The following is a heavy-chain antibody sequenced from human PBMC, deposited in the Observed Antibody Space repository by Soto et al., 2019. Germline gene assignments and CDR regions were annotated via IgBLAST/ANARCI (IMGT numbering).Heavy chain of an antibody. CDR2: IIPIFVTE. D-gene: IGHD3-10*01. CDR3: ARDRGSRSYYNLFYYHYGMDV. Sequence: QVQLVQSGAEVKKPGSSVKVSCKASGVTFSSYAISWVRQAPGQGLEWMGGIIPIFVTENYAQKFQGRVTITADESTSTAYMERSSLRSEYTAVYYCARDRGSRSYYNLFYYHYGMDVWGQGTTVTVSS. J-gene: IGHJ6*02. V-gene: IGHV1-69*01. CDR1: GVTFSSYA.